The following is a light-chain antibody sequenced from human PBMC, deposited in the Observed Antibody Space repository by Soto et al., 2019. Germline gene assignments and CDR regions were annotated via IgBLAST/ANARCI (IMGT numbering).Light chain of an antibody. CDR1: SSDVGGYKY. J-gene: IGLJ3*02. Sequence: QSALTQPASVSASPGQSITISCTGTSSDVGGYKYVSWYQQHPGKAPKLMIYEVSNRPSGVSNRFSGSKSGNTASLTISGLQAEDEADYYCSSYTTSSTHWVFGGGTKLTVL. CDR3: SSYTTSSTHWV. CDR2: EVS. V-gene: IGLV2-14*01.